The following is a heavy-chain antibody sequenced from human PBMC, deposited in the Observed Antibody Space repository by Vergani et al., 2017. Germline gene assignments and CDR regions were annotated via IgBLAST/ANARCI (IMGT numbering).Heavy chain of an antibody. J-gene: IGHJ4*02. D-gene: IGHD2-15*01. Sequence: QVQLQESGPGLVKPSETLSLTCTVSGDSVISTDYHWGWIRQPPGKGLEWIGSMYYSGSTSYNPSLESRISISFENPKNQFSLRLTSVTAEDTAVYYCASRRGACRAAYCHSYDFWGPGTLVGVSS. CDR3: ASRRGACRAAYCHSYDF. V-gene: IGHV4-39*01. CDR1: GDSVISTDYH. CDR2: MYYSGST.